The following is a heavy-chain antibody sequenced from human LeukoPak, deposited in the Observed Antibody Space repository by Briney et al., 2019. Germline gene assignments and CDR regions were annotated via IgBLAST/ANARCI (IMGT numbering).Heavy chain of an antibody. CDR1: GGSFSGYY. CDR3: ARQRSWPNYYFDY. Sequence: PSETLSLTCAVYGGSFSGYYWSWIRQPPGKGLEWIGEINHSGSTNYNPSLKSRVTISVDTSKNQFSLKLSSVTAADTAVYYCARQRSWPNYYFDYWGQGTLVTVSS. J-gene: IGHJ4*02. D-gene: IGHD1-26*01. V-gene: IGHV4-34*01. CDR2: INHSGST.